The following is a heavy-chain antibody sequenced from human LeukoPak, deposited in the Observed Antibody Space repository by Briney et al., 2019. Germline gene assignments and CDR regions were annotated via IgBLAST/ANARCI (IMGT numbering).Heavy chain of an antibody. CDR2: INYSGST. CDR1: GASISSFY. D-gene: IGHD2-15*01. V-gene: IGHV4-59*12. CDR3: ASLKGGSNFDY. J-gene: IGHJ4*02. Sequence: SETLSLTCTVSGASISSFYWSWIRQPPGKGLEWIGYINYSGSTNYNPSLKSRVTISVDKSKNQFSLKLSSVTAADTAVYYCASLKGGSNFDYWGQGTLVTVSS.